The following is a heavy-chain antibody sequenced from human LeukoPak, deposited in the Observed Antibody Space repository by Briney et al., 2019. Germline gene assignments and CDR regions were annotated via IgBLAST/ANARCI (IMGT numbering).Heavy chain of an antibody. D-gene: IGHD6-25*01. V-gene: IGHV3-30*18. Sequence: GRSLRLSCAASGFTFSSYGMHWVRQAPGEGLEWVAVISYDGSNKYYADSVKGRFTISRDNSKNTLYLQMNSLRAEDTDVYYCANLPYGYPYPFDYWGQGTLVTVSS. CDR3: ANLPYGYPYPFDY. J-gene: IGHJ4*02. CDR1: GFTFSSYG. CDR2: ISYDGSNK.